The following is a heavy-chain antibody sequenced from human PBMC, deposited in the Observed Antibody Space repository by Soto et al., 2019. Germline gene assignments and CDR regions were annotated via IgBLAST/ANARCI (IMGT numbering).Heavy chain of an antibody. CDR2: INHSGST. D-gene: IGHD2-2*01. CDR3: ARGSLRLDQLLHNWFDS. V-gene: IGHV4-34*01. J-gene: IGHJ5*01. CDR1: GGSFSGYY. Sequence: TXETLSLPCAVYGGSFSGYYWSWIRQPPGKGLDWIGEINHSGSTNYNPSLKSRVTISVDTSKNQFSLKLSSVTAADTAVYYCARGSLRLDQLLHNWFDSWGQGTLVTVSS.